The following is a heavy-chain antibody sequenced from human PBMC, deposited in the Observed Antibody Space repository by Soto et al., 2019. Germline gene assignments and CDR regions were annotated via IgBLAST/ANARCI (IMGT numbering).Heavy chain of an antibody. D-gene: IGHD3-9*01. V-gene: IGHV4-30-4*01. CDR2: IYFSGVT. CDR3: ARQEADYVIVRYSSDS. Sequence: QVQLQASGPGLVKPSQTLSLTCNISGDSINNGDYYWTWIRQAPGKGLEWIGYIYFSGVTFYSPSLQSRLSITLDTYTTQFSLKLASVTAADTALYSCARQEADYVIVRYSSDSWSAGTLVTVS. CDR1: GDSINNGDYY. J-gene: IGHJ4*02.